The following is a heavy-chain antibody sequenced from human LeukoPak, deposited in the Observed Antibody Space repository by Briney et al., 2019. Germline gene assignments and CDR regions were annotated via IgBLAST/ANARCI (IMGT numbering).Heavy chain of an antibody. V-gene: IGHV3-74*01. CDR1: GFTLSRDW. D-gene: IGHD6-25*01. Sequence: GGYLRLSCAAYGFTLSRDWMQWDRQAPGKGLVCVYCINTGGGVTRPAVSVKCRLTIFRDNAMNPLYLQINGLRAEDTAMYYCARSGQLALNYWGPGSLVTFS. CDR2: INTGGGVT. J-gene: IGHJ4*02. CDR3: ARSGQLALNY.